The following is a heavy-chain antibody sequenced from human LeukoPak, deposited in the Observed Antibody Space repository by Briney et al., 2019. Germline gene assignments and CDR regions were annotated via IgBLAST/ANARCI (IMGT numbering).Heavy chain of an antibody. Sequence: SETLSLTCTVSGGSISSGSYYWGWIRQPPGKGLEWIGSIYYSGSTYYNPSLKSRVTISVDTSKNQFSLKLSSVTAADTAVYYCARHIRGYSGYDGWGQGTLVTVSS. J-gene: IGHJ4*02. CDR3: ARHIRGYSGYDG. CDR2: IYYSGST. CDR1: GGSISSGSYY. V-gene: IGHV4-39*01. D-gene: IGHD5-12*01.